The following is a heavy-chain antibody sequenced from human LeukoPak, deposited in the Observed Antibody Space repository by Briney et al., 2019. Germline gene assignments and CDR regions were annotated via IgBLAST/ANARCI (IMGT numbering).Heavy chain of an antibody. CDR1: GFTFDDYA. CDR3: AKDTGYSSGWEAEYFDY. CDR2: ISWNSGSI. Sequence: RSGGSLRLSCAASGFTFDDYAMHWVRQAPGKGLEWVSGISWNSGSIGYADSVKGRFTISRDNAKNSLYLQMNSLRAEDTALYYCAKDTGYSSGWEAEYFDYWGQGTLVTVSS. V-gene: IGHV3-9*01. J-gene: IGHJ4*02. D-gene: IGHD6-19*01.